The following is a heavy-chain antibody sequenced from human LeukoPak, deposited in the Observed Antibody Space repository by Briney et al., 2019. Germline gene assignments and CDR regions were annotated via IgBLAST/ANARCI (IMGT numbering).Heavy chain of an antibody. D-gene: IGHD2-8*01. Sequence: SETLSLTCAVYGGSFSGYYWSWIRQPPGKGLEWIGEINHSGSTNYNPSLKSRVTLSVDTVNNHFSLDLSSVTAADTAVYYCARENYCTNGVCWAFDPWGQGTLVTVSS. CDR3: ARENYCTNGVCWAFDP. V-gene: IGHV4-34*01. CDR2: INHSGST. CDR1: GGSFSGYY. J-gene: IGHJ5*02.